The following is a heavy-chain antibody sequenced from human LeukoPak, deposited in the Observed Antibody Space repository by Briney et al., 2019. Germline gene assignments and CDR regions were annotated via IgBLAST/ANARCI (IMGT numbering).Heavy chain of an antibody. D-gene: IGHD2-2*01. CDR3: ARVGFTTSWSNFDY. V-gene: IGHV1-2*06. Sequence: GASVTVSCKAAGYNFPAYFVHWVRQAPGQGLEWMGRINPNGGDTNYAQKFQGRVTMASDTSISTAYMELSSLISDDTAVYYCARVGFTTSWSNFDYWGQGTLVTVSS. CDR2: INPNGGDT. CDR1: GYNFPAYF. J-gene: IGHJ4*02.